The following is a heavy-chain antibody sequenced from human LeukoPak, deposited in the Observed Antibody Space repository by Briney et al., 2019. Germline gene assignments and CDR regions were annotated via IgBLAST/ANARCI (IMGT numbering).Heavy chain of an antibody. V-gene: IGHV4-59*01. CDR1: GGSISSYY. CDR2: IYYSGST. Sequence: SETLSLTCTVSGGSISSYYWSWIRQPPGKGLEWVGYIYYSGSTNYNPSLKRRVTISVDTSKNQFSLKLSSVTAADTAVYYCACSSDSSGYYYASYWGQGTLVTVSS. CDR3: ACSSDSSGYYYASY. J-gene: IGHJ4*02. D-gene: IGHD3-22*01.